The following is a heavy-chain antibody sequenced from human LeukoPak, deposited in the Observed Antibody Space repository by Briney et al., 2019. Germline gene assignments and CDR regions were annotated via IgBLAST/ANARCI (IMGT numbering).Heavy chain of an antibody. J-gene: IGHJ4*02. V-gene: IGHV3-23*01. Sequence: GGSLRLSCAASGFTFDDYGMSWVRHAPGKGLEWVSTFSGSGGNTYYADSVKGRFTISRDNSKNTLYLQMNSLRAEDTAVYYCARRAGDYSHPYDYWGQGTLVTVSS. D-gene: IGHD3-22*01. CDR1: GFTFDDYG. CDR2: FSGSGGNT. CDR3: ARRAGDYSHPYDY.